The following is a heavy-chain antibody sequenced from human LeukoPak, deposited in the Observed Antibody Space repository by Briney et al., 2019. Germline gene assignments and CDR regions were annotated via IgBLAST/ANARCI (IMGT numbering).Heavy chain of an antibody. CDR1: GYTFTNYD. CDR3: ARDGDYYGSGTIDY. Sequence: ASVKVSCKTSGYTFTNYDINWVRQATGQGLEWMGWMNPNSGNTDYAQKFQGRVTITRDTSISTAYMELSSLRSEDTAVYYCARDGDYYGSGTIDYWGEETLVTVSS. V-gene: IGHV1-8*03. J-gene: IGHJ4*02. CDR2: MNPNSGNT. D-gene: IGHD3-10*01.